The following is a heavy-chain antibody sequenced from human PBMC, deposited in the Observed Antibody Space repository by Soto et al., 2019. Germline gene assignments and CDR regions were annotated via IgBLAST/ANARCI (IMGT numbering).Heavy chain of an antibody. CDR3: ARDNGVGP. J-gene: IGHJ5*02. CDR1: GGSISSGDYY. CDR2: IYDSGST. Sequence: QVQLQESGPGLVKPSQTLSLTCTVSGGSISSGDYYWSWIRQPPGKGLEWIGYIYDSGSTNYNSSLKGRVNITLDTSKKQFSLKLTSVTAADTAVYYCARDNGVGPWGQGTLVTVSS. V-gene: IGHV4-30-4*01. D-gene: IGHD2-8*01.